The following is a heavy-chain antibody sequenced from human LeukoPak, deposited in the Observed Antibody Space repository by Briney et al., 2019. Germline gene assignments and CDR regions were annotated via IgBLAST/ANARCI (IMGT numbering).Heavy chain of an antibody. CDR2: INPSGGST. V-gene: IGHV1-46*01. CDR3: ARDNSGSYEGTWFDP. D-gene: IGHD1-26*01. Sequence: ASVKVSCKASGYTFTSYYMHWVRHATGQGLEWMGIINPSGGSTSYAQKFQGRVTMTRDTSTSTVYMELSSLRSEDTAVYYCARDNSGSYEGTWFDPWGQGTLVTVSS. J-gene: IGHJ5*02. CDR1: GYTFTSYY.